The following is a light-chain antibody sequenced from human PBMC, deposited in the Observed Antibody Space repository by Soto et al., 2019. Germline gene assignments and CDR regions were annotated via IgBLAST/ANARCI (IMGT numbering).Light chain of an antibody. J-gene: IGLJ1*01. CDR2: EVS. Sequence: QSALTQPASVSASPGQSITISCSGSSSDVGGYDYVSWYQQHPGKAPELMIYEVSNRPSGVSDRFSGSKSGNTASLTISGLQADDEADYYCSSYRDTSKLVFGPGTKLTVL. CDR3: SSYRDTSKLV. V-gene: IGLV2-14*01. CDR1: SSDVGGYDY.